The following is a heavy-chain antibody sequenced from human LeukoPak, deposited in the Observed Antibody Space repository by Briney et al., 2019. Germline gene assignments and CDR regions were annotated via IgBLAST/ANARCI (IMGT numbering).Heavy chain of an antibody. CDR2: IYTSGST. CDR3: AREDITMVRGVRRAFDI. CDR1: GGSISSGSYY. V-gene: IGHV4-61*02. J-gene: IGHJ3*02. Sequence: PSQTLSLTCTVSGGSISSGSYYWSWIRQPAGKGLEWIGRIYTSGSTNYNPSLKSRVTISVDTSKNQFSLKLSSVTAADTAVYYCAREDITMVRGVRRAFDIWGQGTMVTVSS. D-gene: IGHD3-10*01.